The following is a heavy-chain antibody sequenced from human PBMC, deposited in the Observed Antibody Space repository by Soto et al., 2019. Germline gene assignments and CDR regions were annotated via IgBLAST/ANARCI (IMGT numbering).Heavy chain of an antibody. CDR2: IHSSGNT. J-gene: IGHJ4*02. Sequence: QVQLQESGPGLVDPLGTLSLTCAVSGTSVSGDNWWGWVRQPPGQGLEWIGEIHSSGNTDYNPSLQSRVTIARDMSKNEYSLKLPSVTAADKAVYYSARTGPYSSGNNWCQGALGTDSS. CDR3: ARTGPYSSGNN. CDR1: GTSVSGDNW. D-gene: IGHD3-22*01. V-gene: IGHV4-4*02.